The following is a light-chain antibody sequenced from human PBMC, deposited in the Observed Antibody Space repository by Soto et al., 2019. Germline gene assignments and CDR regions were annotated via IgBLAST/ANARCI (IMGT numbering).Light chain of an antibody. V-gene: IGKV3-20*01. CDR1: QSVSSSY. CDR2: GAS. J-gene: IGKJ3*01. Sequence: EIVLTQSPGTLSLSPGERATLSCRASQSVSSSYLAWYQQKTGQAPRLLIYGASSRTTGIPDRFSGSWSGTDFTPTISRLEPEDFAVYYFQQYGSTPPITFGPGTKVDIK. CDR3: QQYGSTPPIT.